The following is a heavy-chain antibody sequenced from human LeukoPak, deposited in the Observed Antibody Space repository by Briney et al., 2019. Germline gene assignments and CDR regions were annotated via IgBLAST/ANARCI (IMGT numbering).Heavy chain of an antibody. CDR1: GFTFGDYA. CDR2: IRSKAYGGTT. Sequence: GGSLRLSCTASGFTFGDYAMSWFRQAPGKGLEWVGFIRSKAYGGTTEYAASVKGRFTISRDDSKSIAYLQMNSLKTEDTAVYYCTRGEDYDPYAFDIWGQGTMVTVSS. CDR3: TRGEDYDPYAFDI. V-gene: IGHV3-49*03. J-gene: IGHJ3*02. D-gene: IGHD3-22*01.